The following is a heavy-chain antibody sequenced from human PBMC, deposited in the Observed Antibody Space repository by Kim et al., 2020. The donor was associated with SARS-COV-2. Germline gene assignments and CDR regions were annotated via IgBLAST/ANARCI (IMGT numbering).Heavy chain of an antibody. CDR2: IYYSGST. CDR3: ARSLEYQLNYYYYMDV. CDR1: GGSISSYY. J-gene: IGHJ6*03. Sequence: SETLSLTCTVSGGSISSYYWSWIRQPPGKGLEWIGYIYYSGSTNYNPSLKSRVTISVDTSKNQFSLKLSSVTAADTAVYYCARSLEYQLNYYYYMDVWGKGTTVTVSS. V-gene: IGHV4-59*08. D-gene: IGHD2-2*01.